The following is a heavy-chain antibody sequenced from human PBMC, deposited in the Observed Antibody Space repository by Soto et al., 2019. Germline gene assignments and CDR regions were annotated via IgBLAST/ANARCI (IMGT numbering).Heavy chain of an antibody. CDR2: INAGNGNT. Sequence: ASVKVSCKASGYTFTSYAMHWVRQAPGQRLEWMGWINAGNGNTKYSQKFQGRVTITRDTSASTAYMELSSLRSEDTAVYYCARSSVVVTALDYWAQGTLVPVSS. V-gene: IGHV1-3*01. CDR3: ARSSVVVTALDY. J-gene: IGHJ4*02. D-gene: IGHD2-21*02. CDR1: GYTFTSYA.